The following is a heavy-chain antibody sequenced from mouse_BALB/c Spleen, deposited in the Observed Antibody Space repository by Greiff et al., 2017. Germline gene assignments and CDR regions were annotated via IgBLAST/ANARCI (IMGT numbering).Heavy chain of an antibody. J-gene: IGHJ3*01. CDR1: GYTFTSYW. D-gene: IGHD3-2*01. V-gene: IGHV1S127*01. CDR2: IDPSNSET. CDR3: ARDSSGYGRAWFAY. Sequence: VQLQQSGPELVMPGSSVKMSCKASGYTFTSYWMHWVKQRPGQGLEWIGMIDPSNSETRLNQKFKDKATLNVDKSSNTAYMQLSSLTSEDSAVYYCARDSSGYGRAWFAYWGQGTLVTVSA.